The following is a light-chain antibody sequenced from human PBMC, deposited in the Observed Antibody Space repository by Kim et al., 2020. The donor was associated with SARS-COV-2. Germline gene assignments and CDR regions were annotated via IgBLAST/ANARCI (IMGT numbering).Light chain of an antibody. CDR3: QQYDGSLPIT. J-gene: IGKJ5*01. Sequence: EIVLTQSPGTLSLSPGERATLSCRASQSVSSSYLAWYQQKPGQAPRLLIYGASSRATGIPDRFSGSGSGTDFTLTISRLEPEDFAVYYYQQYDGSLPITFGQGTRLEIK. CDR1: QSVSSSY. V-gene: IGKV3-20*01. CDR2: GAS.